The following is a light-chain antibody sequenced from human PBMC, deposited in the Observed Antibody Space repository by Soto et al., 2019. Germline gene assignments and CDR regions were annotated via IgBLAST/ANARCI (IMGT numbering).Light chain of an antibody. CDR2: DVS. CDR3: SSFAGSSTLV. CDR1: SSDVGGYNY. Sequence: QSALTQPRSVSGSPGQSVTISCTGTSSDVGGYNYVSWYQQHPGKAPKVIIYDVSKRPSGVPDRFSGSKSGSTASLTISGIKAEDESDYYCSSFAGSSTLVFGGGTKVTVL. J-gene: IGLJ2*01. V-gene: IGLV2-11*01.